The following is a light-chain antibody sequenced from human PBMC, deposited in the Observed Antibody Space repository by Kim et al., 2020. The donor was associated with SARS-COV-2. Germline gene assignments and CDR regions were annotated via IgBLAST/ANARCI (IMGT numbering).Light chain of an antibody. J-gene: IGKJ5*01. CDR3: QQYDNLPIT. CDR2: DAS. CDR1: QDISNY. V-gene: IGKV1-33*01. Sequence: SSVGDRVTLTCQASQDISNYLNWYQQKPGKAPKLLITDASNLETGVPSRFSGSGSGTDYTLTISSLQPEDIATFYCQQYDNLPITFGQGTRLEIK.